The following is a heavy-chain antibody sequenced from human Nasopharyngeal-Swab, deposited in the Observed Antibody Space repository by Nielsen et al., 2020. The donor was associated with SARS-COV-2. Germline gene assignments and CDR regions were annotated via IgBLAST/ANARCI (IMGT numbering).Heavy chain of an antibody. Sequence: GESLKISCAASGFTFSSYGMSWVRQAPGKGLEWVSGIRGSYSGGSTYSADFVKGRFTISRDNSKNTLYLQMNSLSAVDTALYFCAKDKVVETGRGFDYWGQGTLVTVSS. CDR2: IRGSYSGGST. V-gene: IGHV3-23*01. CDR1: GFTFSSYG. D-gene: IGHD2-15*01. J-gene: IGHJ4*02. CDR3: AKDKVVETGRGFDY.